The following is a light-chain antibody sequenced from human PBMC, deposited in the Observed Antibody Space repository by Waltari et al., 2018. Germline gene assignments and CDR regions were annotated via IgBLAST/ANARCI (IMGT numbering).Light chain of an antibody. CDR1: QSISSY. CDR3: QQSYSTPWT. CDR2: AAS. V-gene: IGKV1-39*01. Sequence: DIQMTQSPSSLSASVGDRVTITCRASQSISSYLNWYQQKPGKAPKLRIHAASSLQSGVPSRFSGSGSGTDFTLTISSLQPEDFATYYCQQSYSTPWTFGQGTKVEIK. J-gene: IGKJ1*01.